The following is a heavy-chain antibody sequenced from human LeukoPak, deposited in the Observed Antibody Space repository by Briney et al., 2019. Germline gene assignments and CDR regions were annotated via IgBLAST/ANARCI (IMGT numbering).Heavy chain of an antibody. CDR2: INPNSGGT. CDR1: GYTFTGYY. D-gene: IGHD3-16*01. J-gene: IGHJ6*03. Sequence: ASVKVSCKASGYTFTGYYMHWVRQAPGQGLEWMGWINPNSGGTNYAQKFQGRVTMTRDTSISTAYMELSRLRSDDTAVYYCARDPAVTNIWGYYYYMDVWGKGTTVTVSS. V-gene: IGHV1-2*02. CDR3: ARDPAVTNIWGYYYYMDV.